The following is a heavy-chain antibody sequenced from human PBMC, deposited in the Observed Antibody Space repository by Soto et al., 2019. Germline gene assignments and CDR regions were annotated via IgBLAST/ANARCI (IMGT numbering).Heavy chain of an antibody. CDR3: ARGLKPVYDFRSGYQGAYTWSAP. D-gene: IGHD3-3*01. V-gene: IGHV4-30-2*01. Sequence: PSETLSLTCAVSGGSISSGGYSWSWIRQPPGKGLEWIGYIYHSGSTYYNPSLKSRVTISVDRSKNQFSLKLSSVTAADTAVYYCARGLKPVYDFRSGYQGAYTWSAPWGQGTLVPVSS. CDR2: IYHSGST. J-gene: IGHJ5*02. CDR1: GGSISSGGYS.